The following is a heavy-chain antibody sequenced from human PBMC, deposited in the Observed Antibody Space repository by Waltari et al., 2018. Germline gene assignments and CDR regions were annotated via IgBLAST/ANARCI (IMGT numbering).Heavy chain of an antibody. CDR3: GLGYSSPQEGAFDI. CDR2: INPNSGGT. J-gene: IGHJ3*02. Sequence: QVQLGQSGAEVKKPGASVKVSCQASGYTFTGYYMHWVRQAPGQGLEWMGRINPNSGGTNYAQKFQGRVTMTRDTSISTAYMELSRLRSDDTAVYYCGLGYSSPQEGAFDIWGQGTMVTVSS. CDR1: GYTFTGYY. D-gene: IGHD6-13*01. V-gene: IGHV1-2*06.